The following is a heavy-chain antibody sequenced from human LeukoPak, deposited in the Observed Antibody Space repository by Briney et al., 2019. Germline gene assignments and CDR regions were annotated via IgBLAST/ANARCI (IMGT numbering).Heavy chain of an antibody. J-gene: IGHJ4*02. CDR1: GLTFSTYA. D-gene: IGHD5-12*01. CDR2: ISNLAGTT. CDR3: AKDGLRGYDFDY. Sequence: GGSLRLSCAASGLTFSTYAMSWVRQAPGKGLEWVARISNLAGTTDYADSVKGRFTISRDNSKDTLYLEMNSLRVEDTAEYYCAKDGLRGYDFDYWGQGTLVIVSS. V-gene: IGHV3-23*01.